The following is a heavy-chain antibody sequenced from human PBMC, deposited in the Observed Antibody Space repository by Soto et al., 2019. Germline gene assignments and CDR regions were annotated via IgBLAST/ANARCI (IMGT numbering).Heavy chain of an antibody. CDR1: GGSISSDDSY. Sequence: QVQLQESGPGLVKPSQTLSLTCPVSGGSISSDDSYWSWIRQPPGKGLVWIGYIYYGGTTYYNPSLKSRATISVDTSKNQFSLKLSSVTAADTAVYYCARGLRGYGNFDYWGQGTLVTVSS. CDR2: IYYGGTT. D-gene: IGHD5-12*01. CDR3: ARGLRGYGNFDY. V-gene: IGHV4-30-4*01. J-gene: IGHJ4*02.